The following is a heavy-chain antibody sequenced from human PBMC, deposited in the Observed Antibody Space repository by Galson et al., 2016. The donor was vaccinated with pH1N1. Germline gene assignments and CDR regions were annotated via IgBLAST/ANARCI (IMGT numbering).Heavy chain of an antibody. J-gene: IGHJ3*02. Sequence: SVKVSCKASGYTFTSYYMHWVRQAPGQGLEWMGIINPSGGSTSYAQKFQGRVTMTRDTSTSTVYMELSSLRSEDTAVHYCARTVTPLGAAFDIWGQGTMVTVSS. CDR3: ARTVTPLGAAFDI. V-gene: IGHV1-46*01. D-gene: IGHD4-17*01. CDR1: GYTFTSYY. CDR2: INPSGGST.